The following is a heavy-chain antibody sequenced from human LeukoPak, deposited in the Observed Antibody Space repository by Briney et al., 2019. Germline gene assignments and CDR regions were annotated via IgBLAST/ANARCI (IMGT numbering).Heavy chain of an antibody. J-gene: IGHJ5*02. V-gene: IGHV1-8*01. CDR3: ARGRNCSGGSCWVRSQSGGCYLQSRNWFDP. D-gene: IGHD2-15*01. CDR1: GYTFTSYD. Sequence: ASVKVSCKASGYTFTSYDINWVRQATGQGLEWMGWMNPNSGNTGYAQKFQGRVTMTRNTSISTAYMELSSLRSEDTAVYYCARGRNCSGGSCWVRSQSGGCYLQSRNWFDPWGQGTLGTVSS. CDR2: MNPNSGNT.